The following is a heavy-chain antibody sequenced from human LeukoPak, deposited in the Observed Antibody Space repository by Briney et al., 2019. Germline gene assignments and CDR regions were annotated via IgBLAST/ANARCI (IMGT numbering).Heavy chain of an antibody. J-gene: IGHJ4*02. V-gene: IGHV4-39*01. CDR2: IYYSGSS. CDR3: ARHNRPLFDY. D-gene: IGHD1-14*01. CDR1: SGSISSSSYY. Sequence: PSEALSLTCTVSSGSISSSSYYWGWIRQPPGKRLEWIGSIYYSGSSHYNPSLKGRVTISVDTSKNQFSLKLSSVTAADTAVYYCARHNRPLFDYWGQGTLVTVSS.